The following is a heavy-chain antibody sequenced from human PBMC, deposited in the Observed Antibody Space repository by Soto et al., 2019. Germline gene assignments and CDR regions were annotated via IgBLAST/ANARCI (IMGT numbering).Heavy chain of an antibody. D-gene: IGHD3-10*01. CDR2: IYYSGST. Sequence: QLQLQESGPGLVKPSETLSLTCTVSGGSISSSSYYWGWIRQPPGKGLEWIGSIYYSGSTYYNPSLKSRVTISVDTSKNQFSLKLSSVTAADTAVYYCARLGVLLWFGELFLLGAADYYYGMDVWGQGTTVTVSS. CDR3: ARLGVLLWFGELFLLGAADYYYGMDV. V-gene: IGHV4-39*01. J-gene: IGHJ6*02. CDR1: GGSISSSSYY.